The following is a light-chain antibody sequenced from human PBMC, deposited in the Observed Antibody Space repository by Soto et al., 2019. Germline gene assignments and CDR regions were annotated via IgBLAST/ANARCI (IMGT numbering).Light chain of an antibody. V-gene: IGKV3-20*01. CDR1: QSISSSF. CDR2: GAS. J-gene: IGKJ5*01. CDR3: QQYDNSPIT. Sequence: ETVSTQSPGIFSLSPGERASLSCGGSQSISSSFLAWYQQKPGQAPRLLIYGASSRATGIPDRFSGTGSETDFTLPISRLEPEDFAVYYCQQYDNSPITFGQGTRLEIK.